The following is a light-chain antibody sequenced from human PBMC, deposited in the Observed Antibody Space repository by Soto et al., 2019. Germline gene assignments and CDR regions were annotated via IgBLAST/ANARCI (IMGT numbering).Light chain of an antibody. CDR1: NSDVGGYNY. Sequence: QSALTQPASVSGSPGQSITISCTGSNSDVGGYNYVSWYQQHAGKAPKLMIDEVSNRPSGVSNRFSGSKSGNTASLTISGLQAEDEADYYCMSYTSSSTLFVFGTGTQLTVL. V-gene: IGLV2-14*01. CDR3: MSYTSSSTLFV. J-gene: IGLJ1*01. CDR2: EVS.